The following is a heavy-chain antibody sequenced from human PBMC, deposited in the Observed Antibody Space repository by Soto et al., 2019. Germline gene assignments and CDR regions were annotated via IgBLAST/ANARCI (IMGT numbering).Heavy chain of an antibody. J-gene: IGHJ4*02. CDR2: ISAVGTST. V-gene: IGHV3-23*01. Sequence: GGSLRLSCAPSGFTFNTYAMTWVRQAPGKGLEWVSSISAVGTSTYYGDSVKGRFTVARDNSKNTLFLHMNSLRADDTAIYFCARLSPQSNTDDWGQGTLVTVSS. CDR1: GFTFNTYA. D-gene: IGHD7-27*01. CDR3: ARLSPQSNTDD.